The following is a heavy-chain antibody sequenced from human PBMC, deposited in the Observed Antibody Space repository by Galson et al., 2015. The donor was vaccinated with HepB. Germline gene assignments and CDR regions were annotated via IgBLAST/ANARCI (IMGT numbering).Heavy chain of an antibody. Sequence: SVKVSCKASGGTFSSYSISWVRQAPGQGLEWMGRIIPILGRANYAQKFQVRVTITSDKSTNTSYMEVSSLRSEDTAVYYCARDGWSGNYFDGAFDMRGQGTMVTVSS. V-gene: IGHV1-69*04. J-gene: IGHJ3*02. D-gene: IGHD1-26*01. CDR3: ARDGWSGNYFDGAFDM. CDR2: IIPILGRA. CDR1: GGTFSSYS.